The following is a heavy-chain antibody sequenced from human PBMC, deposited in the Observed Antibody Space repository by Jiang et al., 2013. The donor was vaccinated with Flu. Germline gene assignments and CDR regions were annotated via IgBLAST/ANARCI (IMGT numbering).Heavy chain of an antibody. J-gene: IGHJ3*02. V-gene: IGHV4-34*01. D-gene: IGHD2-15*01. CDR2: INHSGST. CDR3: ARGDPPVTFDHPTNRDCSGGSCPRVGDAFDI. Sequence: KGLEWIGEINHSGSTNYNPSLKSRVTISVDTSKNQFSLKLSSVTAADTAVYYCARGDPPVTFDHPTNRDCSGGSCPRVGDAFDIWGQGTMVTVSS.